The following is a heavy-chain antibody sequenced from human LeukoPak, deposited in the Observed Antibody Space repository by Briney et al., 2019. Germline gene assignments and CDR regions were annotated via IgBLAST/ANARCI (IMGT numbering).Heavy chain of an antibody. Sequence: GGSLRLSCAASGFTFSSYSMNWVRQAQGKGLEWVSSISSSSSYIYYADSVKGRFTISRDNAKNSLYLQMNSLRAEDTAVYYCARADSGYPDYWGQGTLVTVSS. CDR3: ARADSGYPDY. D-gene: IGHD5-12*01. V-gene: IGHV3-21*01. J-gene: IGHJ4*02. CDR1: GFTFSSYS. CDR2: ISSSSSYI.